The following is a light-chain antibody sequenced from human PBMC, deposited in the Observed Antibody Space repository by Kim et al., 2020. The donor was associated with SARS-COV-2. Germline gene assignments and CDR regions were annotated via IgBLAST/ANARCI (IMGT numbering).Light chain of an antibody. V-gene: IGKV3-20*01. CDR2: GAS. CDR1: QSVSSIY. Sequence: EIVLTQSPGTLSLSPGERATLSCRASQSVSSIYLAWYQQKPGQAPRLLIYGASSRATGIPDRFSGSGSGTDFTLTISRLEPEDFAVYYCQQYGNSPITFCEGARLEIK. CDR3: QQYGNSPIT. J-gene: IGKJ5*01.